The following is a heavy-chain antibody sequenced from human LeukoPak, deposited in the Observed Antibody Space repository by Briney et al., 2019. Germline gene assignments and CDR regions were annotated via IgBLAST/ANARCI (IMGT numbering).Heavy chain of an antibody. V-gene: IGHV4-30-2*01. D-gene: IGHD3-9*01. J-gene: IGHJ4*02. CDR3: ARVPYYDIVSGTRGYYFDY. Sequence: ASETLSLTCAVSGGSISCGGYSWSWIPQPPGKGLEWLGYIYHNGSTYYTPALKSRVTRSIDKSQIQFSLKLSSVTAADTAVYYCARVPYYDIVSGTRGYYFDYWGQGTLVTVSS. CDR2: IYHNGST. CDR1: GGSISCGGYS.